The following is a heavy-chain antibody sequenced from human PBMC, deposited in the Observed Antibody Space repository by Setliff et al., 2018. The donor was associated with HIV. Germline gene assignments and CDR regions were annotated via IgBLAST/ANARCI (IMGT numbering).Heavy chain of an antibody. CDR2: IKTDSSTT. CDR3: SNGLAT. D-gene: IGHD3-9*01. Sequence: GGSLRLSCAASGFTFSSYWMHWVRQVPGKGLVWVSEIKTDSSTTGYADSVRGRFTISRDNAKNTLYLQMNSLRAEDTAVYYCSNGLATWGQGTLVTVSS. CDR1: GFTFSSYW. V-gene: IGHV3-74*01. J-gene: IGHJ5*02.